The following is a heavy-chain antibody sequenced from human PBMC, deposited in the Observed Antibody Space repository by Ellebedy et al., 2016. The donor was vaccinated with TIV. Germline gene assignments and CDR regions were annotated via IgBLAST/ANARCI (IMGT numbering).Heavy chain of an antibody. V-gene: IGHV3-48*01. J-gene: IGHJ6*02. CDR1: GFTFNTSS. CDR3: ARGWYSSSSGYYYYFGMDV. Sequence: GESLKISCAASGFTFNTSSMNLVRQAPGKGLEWISYISSSSSTTYYADSIKGRFTVSRDNTENSLYLQMNSLRADDTAVYYCARGWYSSSSGYYYYFGMDVWGQGTTVTVSS. D-gene: IGHD6-6*01. CDR2: ISSSSSTT.